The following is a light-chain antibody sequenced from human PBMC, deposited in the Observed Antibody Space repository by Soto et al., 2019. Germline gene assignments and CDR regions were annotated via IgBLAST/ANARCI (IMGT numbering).Light chain of an antibody. CDR2: GAS. J-gene: IGKJ1*01. CDR1: QSVNAN. V-gene: IGKV3-15*01. CDR3: QQYNTWLWT. Sequence: EVVMTQSPATLSVSPGERATLSCRASQSVNANLACYQQKPGQAPRLLIHGASNRATGIPARFSGSGFGTEFILTISSLQSDDFADYYCQQYNTWLWTFGQGTKVEI.